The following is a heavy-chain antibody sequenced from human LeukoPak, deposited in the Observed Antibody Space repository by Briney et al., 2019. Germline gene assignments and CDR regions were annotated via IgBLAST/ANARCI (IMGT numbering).Heavy chain of an antibody. J-gene: IGHJ5*02. CDR2: FYTSENT. Sequence: SQTLSLTCTVSGGSMRSASYYWNWIRQPAGKGLEWIGRFYTSENTNYNPSLKSRVTISIDTSKNQFSLKLNSVTAADTAVYYCARGRHSSGWPGDWFDPWGQGTLVTVSS. V-gene: IGHV4-61*02. CDR1: GGSMRSASYY. CDR3: ARGRHSSGWPGDWFDP. D-gene: IGHD6-19*01.